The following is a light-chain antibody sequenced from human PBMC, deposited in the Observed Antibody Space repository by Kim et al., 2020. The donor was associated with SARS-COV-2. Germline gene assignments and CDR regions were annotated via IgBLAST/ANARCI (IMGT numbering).Light chain of an antibody. Sequence: PGQSVTISCTGPSSDVGGYNYVSWYQQHPGKAPKLMIYEVSKRPSGVPDRFSGSKSGNTASLTVSGLQAEDEADYYCSSYAGSNVVFGGGTQLTVL. V-gene: IGLV2-8*01. CDR2: EVS. J-gene: IGLJ2*01. CDR1: SSDVGGYNY. CDR3: SSYAGSNVV.